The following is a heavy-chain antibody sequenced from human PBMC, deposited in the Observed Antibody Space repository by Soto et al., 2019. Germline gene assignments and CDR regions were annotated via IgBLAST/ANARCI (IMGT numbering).Heavy chain of an antibody. J-gene: IGHJ1*01. CDR2: ISGSGGST. CDR3: ATPSLVVVVAATLAY. D-gene: IGHD2-15*01. V-gene: IGHV3-23*01. Sequence: PGWSLRLSCAASGFTFSSYAMSWVRQAPGKGLEWVSAISGSGGSTYYADSVKGRFTISRDNSKNTLYLQMNSLRAEDTAVYYCATPSLVVVVAATLAYWAQGTLVTVSS. CDR1: GFTFSSYA.